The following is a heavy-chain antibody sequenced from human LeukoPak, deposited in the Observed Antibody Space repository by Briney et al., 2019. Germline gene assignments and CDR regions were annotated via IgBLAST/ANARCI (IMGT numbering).Heavy chain of an antibody. Sequence: ASVKVSCKASGYTFTSYYMHWVRQAPGQGLEWMGIINPSGGDTSYAQKFQGRVTMTRDMSTRTVYMELSSLRSEDTAVYYCARGHNTKWDYWGQGTLVTVSS. D-gene: IGHD1-14*01. CDR2: INPSGGDT. CDR3: ARGHNTKWDY. V-gene: IGHV1-46*01. CDR1: GYTFTSYY. J-gene: IGHJ4*02.